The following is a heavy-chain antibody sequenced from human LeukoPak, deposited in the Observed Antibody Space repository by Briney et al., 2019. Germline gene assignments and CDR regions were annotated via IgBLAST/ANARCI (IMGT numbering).Heavy chain of an antibody. CDR3: ARDLPRDYDFWSGQRYYYYYMDV. CDR1: GGSISSGTYY. D-gene: IGHD3-3*01. V-gene: IGHV4-61*02. J-gene: IGHJ6*03. CDR2: IYTSGST. Sequence: SQTLSLTCTVSGGSISSGTYYWSWIRQPAGKGLEWIGRIYTSGSTNYNPSLKRRVTISADTSKNQFSLKLSSVTAADTAVYYCARDLPRDYDFWSGQRYYYYYMDVWGKGTTVTVSS.